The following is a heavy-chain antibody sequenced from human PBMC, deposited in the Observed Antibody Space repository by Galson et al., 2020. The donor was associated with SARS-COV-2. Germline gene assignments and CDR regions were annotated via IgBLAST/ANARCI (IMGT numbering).Heavy chain of an antibody. J-gene: IGHJ1*01. V-gene: IGHV3-30*18. CDR2: ISYDGSNK. Sequence: QLGESLKISCAASAFTFSGYAMHWVRQAPGKGLEWVAVISYDGSNKYYADSLKGRFTISRDNSENTLYLQMNSLRAEDTAVYYCAKDETFGSYYDYVQHWGQGTLVTVSS. D-gene: IGHD1-26*01. CDR3: AKDETFGSYYDYVQH. CDR1: AFTFSGYA.